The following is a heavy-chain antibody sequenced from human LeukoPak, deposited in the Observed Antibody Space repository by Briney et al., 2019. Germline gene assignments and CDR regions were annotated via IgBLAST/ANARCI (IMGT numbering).Heavy chain of an antibody. Sequence: GRSLRHSCTASGFTFGDYAMSWVRQAPGKGLEWVGFIRSKAYGGTTEYAASVKGRFTISRDDSKSIAYLQMNSLKTEDTAVYYCTRSDYYDSSGYYHFDYWGQGTLVTVSS. J-gene: IGHJ4*02. CDR1: GFTFGDYA. V-gene: IGHV3-49*04. CDR2: IRSKAYGGTT. CDR3: TRSDYYDSSGYYHFDY. D-gene: IGHD3-22*01.